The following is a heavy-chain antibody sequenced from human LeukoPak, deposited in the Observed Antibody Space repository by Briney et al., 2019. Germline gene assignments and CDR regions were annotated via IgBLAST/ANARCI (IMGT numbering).Heavy chain of an antibody. D-gene: IGHD6-19*01. CDR3: ARAIAVAGPYYFDY. CDR2: TGSVTTYI. Sequence: PGGSLRLSCAASGFTFSDYTMNWVRQAPGKGLEWVSSTGSVTTYIYYADSVKGRFTISRDNAKNSLYLQMNSLGAEDTAVYYCARAIAVAGPYYFDYWGQGTLVTVSS. J-gene: IGHJ4*02. CDR1: GFTFSDYT. V-gene: IGHV3-21*01.